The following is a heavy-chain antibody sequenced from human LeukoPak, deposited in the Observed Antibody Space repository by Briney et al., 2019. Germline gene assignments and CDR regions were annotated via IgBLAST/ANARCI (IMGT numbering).Heavy chain of an antibody. CDR2: IKLDGSEK. V-gene: IGHV3-7*01. D-gene: IGHD3-3*01. CDR1: GFAFSSYW. CDR3: ARGGGDY. Sequence: GGSLRLSCAAAGFAFSSYWMNWVRQAPGKGLEWVANIKLDGSEKYYVDSVKGRFTISRDNAENSLYLQMNSLRAEDTAVYYCARGGGDYWGRGTPVTVSS. J-gene: IGHJ4*02.